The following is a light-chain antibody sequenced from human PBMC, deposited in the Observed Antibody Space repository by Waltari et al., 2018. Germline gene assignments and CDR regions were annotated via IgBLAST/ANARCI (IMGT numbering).Light chain of an antibody. CDR1: SSDVGGYNY. V-gene: IGLV2-11*01. CDR3: CSYAGAYIYYV. J-gene: IGLJ1*01. CDR2: DVT. Sequence: QSALTQPRSVSGSPGQSVTVSCTGTSSDVGGYNYVSWFQQHPGKAPKLMIYDVTEHPSGGPHRFSGSKSGNTASLTIYVLQAEDETEYYCCSYAGAYIYYVCGTVTTVTVL.